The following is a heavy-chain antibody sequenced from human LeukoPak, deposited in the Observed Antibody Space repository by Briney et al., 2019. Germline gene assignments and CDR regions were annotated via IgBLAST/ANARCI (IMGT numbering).Heavy chain of an antibody. V-gene: IGHV3-23*01. Sequence: PGGSLRLSCAASGFTFSSYAMSWVRQAPGKGLEWVSAISGSGGSTYYADSVKGRFTISRDNSKNTLYLQMNSLRAEDTAVYYCAKGAYCSSTSCYTRDNWFDPWGQGTLVTVSS. D-gene: IGHD2-2*01. CDR1: GFTFSSYA. CDR3: AKGAYCSSTSCYTRDNWFDP. CDR2: ISGSGGST. J-gene: IGHJ5*02.